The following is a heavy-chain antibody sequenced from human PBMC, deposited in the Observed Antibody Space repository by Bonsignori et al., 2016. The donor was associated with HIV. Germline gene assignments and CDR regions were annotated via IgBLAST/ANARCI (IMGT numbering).Heavy chain of an antibody. CDR2: INHSGST. J-gene: IGHJ4*02. CDR1: GGSFSGYY. Sequence: SQTLSLTCAVYGGSFSGYYWSWIRQPPGKGLEWIGEINHSGSTNYNPSLKSRVTISVDTSKNQFSLKLSSVTAADTAVYYCARGMGYSYGRWGQGTLVTVSS. CDR3: ARGMGYSYGR. D-gene: IGHD5-18*01. V-gene: IGHV4-34*01.